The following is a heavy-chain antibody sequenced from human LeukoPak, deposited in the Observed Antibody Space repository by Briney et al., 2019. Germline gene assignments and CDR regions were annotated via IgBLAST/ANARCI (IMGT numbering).Heavy chain of an antibody. CDR3: ARDLGGYSYFDY. CDR1: GGSISSGGYY. Sequence: SQTLSLTCTVSGGSISSGGYYWSWIRQHPGKGLEWIGYIYYGGSTYYSPSLKSRVTISVDTSKNQFSLKLSSVTAADTAVYYCARDLGGYSYFDYWGQGTLVTVSS. V-gene: IGHV4-31*03. D-gene: IGHD5-18*01. CDR2: IYYGGST. J-gene: IGHJ4*02.